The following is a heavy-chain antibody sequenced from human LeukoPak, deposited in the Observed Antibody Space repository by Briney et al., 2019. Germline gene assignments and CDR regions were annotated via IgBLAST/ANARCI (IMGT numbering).Heavy chain of an antibody. CDR3: VRVTDEILPSATGWLDP. Sequence: GGSLRLSCRTSGFTFGYHAMTWVRQAPGKGLQWVGSIKSTPFGAATEYAASVKARFIISRDDSKSIAYLQMNSLKTENTAFYYCVRVTDEILPSATGWLDPWGQGTLVTVSS. CDR1: GFTFGYHA. CDR2: IKSTPFGAAT. D-gene: IGHD2-21*02. V-gene: IGHV3-49*04. J-gene: IGHJ5*02.